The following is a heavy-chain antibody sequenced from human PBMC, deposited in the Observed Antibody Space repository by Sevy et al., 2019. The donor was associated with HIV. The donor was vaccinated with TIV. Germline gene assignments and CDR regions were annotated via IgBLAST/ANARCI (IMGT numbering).Heavy chain of an antibody. Sequence: EESLKISCKASGYTFTAHWIGWVRQTPGKGLEWMGILFPGNSDIRSFQGQVTVSVDKSINTAYLQWDNLKTSDSAVYFCARGGHLPLDAFDLWGPGTKVTVSS. CDR2: LFPGNSDI. CDR1: GYTFTAHW. CDR3: ARGGHLPLDAFDL. J-gene: IGHJ3*01. V-gene: IGHV5-51*01.